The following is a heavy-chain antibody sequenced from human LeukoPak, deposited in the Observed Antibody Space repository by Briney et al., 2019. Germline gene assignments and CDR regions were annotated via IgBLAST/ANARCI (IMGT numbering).Heavy chain of an antibody. V-gene: IGHV3-21*01. J-gene: IGHJ4*02. CDR1: GFTFSSYS. CDR2: ISSSSSYI. D-gene: IGHD2-15*01. Sequence: GASLRLSCAASGFTFSSYSMNWVRQAPGKGLEWVSSISSSSSYIYYADSVKGRFTISRDNAKNSLYLQMNSLRAEDTAVYYCARLGYCIGGSCPDYWGQGTLVTVSS. CDR3: ARLGYCIGGSCPDY.